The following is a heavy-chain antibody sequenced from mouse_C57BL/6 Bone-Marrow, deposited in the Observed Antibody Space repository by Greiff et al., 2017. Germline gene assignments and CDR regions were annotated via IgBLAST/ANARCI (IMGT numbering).Heavy chain of an antibody. CDR1: GFNIKNTY. J-gene: IGHJ4*01. Sequence: VQLQQSVAELVRPGASVKLSCTASGFNIKNTYMHWVKQRPEQGLEWIGRIDPANGNTKYAPKFQGKAPITADPSSNTAYLQLSSLTSEYTAIYYCARDYYGSSYAPYAMDYWGQGTSVTVSS. CDR2: IDPANGNT. D-gene: IGHD1-1*01. CDR3: ARDYYGSSYAPYAMDY. V-gene: IGHV14-3*01.